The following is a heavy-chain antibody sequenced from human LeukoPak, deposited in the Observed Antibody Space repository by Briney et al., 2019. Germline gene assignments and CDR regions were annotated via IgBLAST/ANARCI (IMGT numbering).Heavy chain of an antibody. J-gene: IGHJ6*02. D-gene: IGHD2-15*01. CDR3: AKECSGGSCYSAGHSYYYGMDV. Sequence: PGGSLRLSCAASGFTFSSYAMSWVRQAPGKGLEWVSAISGSGASTYYADSVRGRFTISRDNSKNTLYLHMSSLRAEDTAAYYCAKECSGGSCYSAGHSYYYGMDVWVRGTTVTVSS. CDR2: ISGSGAST. CDR1: GFTFSSYA. V-gene: IGHV3-23*01.